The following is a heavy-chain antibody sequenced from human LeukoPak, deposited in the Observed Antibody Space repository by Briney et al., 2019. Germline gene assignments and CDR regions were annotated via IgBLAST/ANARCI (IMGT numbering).Heavy chain of an antibody. V-gene: IGHV4-39*01. CDR3: ARHSRYSSGILFAFDI. CDR1: GDSINSSTYY. D-gene: IGHD5-18*01. CDR2: IYYSGST. Sequence: SETLSLTCTVSGDSINSSTYYWGWICQPPGKGLEWIGSIYYSGSTYYNPSRKSRVTIFVDTSKNQFSLKLSSVTAADTAVYFCARHSRYSSGILFAFDIWGQGTMVTVSS. J-gene: IGHJ3*02.